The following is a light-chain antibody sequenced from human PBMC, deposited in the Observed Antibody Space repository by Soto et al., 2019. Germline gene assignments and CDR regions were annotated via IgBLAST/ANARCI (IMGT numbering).Light chain of an antibody. J-gene: IGKJ4*01. CDR1: QTVRNNY. V-gene: IGKV3-20*01. CDR3: QQFSSYPLT. CDR2: DAS. Sequence: EFVLTQSPGTLSLSPGERATLSCRASQTVRNNYLAWYQQKPGQAPRLLIYDASSRATGIPDRVSGGGSGTDFTLTINRLEPEDFAVYYCQQFSSYPLTFGGGTKV.